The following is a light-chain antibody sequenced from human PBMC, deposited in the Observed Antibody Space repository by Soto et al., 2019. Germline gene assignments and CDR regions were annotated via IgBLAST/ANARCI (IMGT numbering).Light chain of an antibody. V-gene: IGKV1-39*01. CDR3: QQNYNSPRT. CDR1: QNIETC. CDR2: VAP. Sequence: DIQMTQSPSSLSASVGDSVTITCRASQNIETCLNWYQVKPGKAPKLLLSVAPGFQGEVPSYFSGSGSGTDFTLTISSLQPEDFATYYCQQNYNSPRTFGQGTKVEIK. J-gene: IGKJ1*01.